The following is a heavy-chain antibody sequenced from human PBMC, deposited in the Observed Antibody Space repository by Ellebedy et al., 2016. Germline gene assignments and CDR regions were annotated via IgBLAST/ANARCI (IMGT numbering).Heavy chain of an antibody. J-gene: IGHJ3*02. CDR2: TYYSGST. CDR1: GGSISSGDYY. Sequence: SETLSLXXTVSGGSISSGDYYWSWIRQTPGKGLEWIGYTYYSGSTKYNPSLRSRLTISVATSKRHYSLKLNSVTAADTAVYYCARAVGYGDLHAFDIWGQGTIVTVSS. D-gene: IGHD4-17*01. V-gene: IGHV4-30-4*01. CDR3: ARAVGYGDLHAFDI.